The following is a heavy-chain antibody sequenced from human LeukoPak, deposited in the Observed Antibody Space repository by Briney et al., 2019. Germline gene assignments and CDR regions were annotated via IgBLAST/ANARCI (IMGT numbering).Heavy chain of an antibody. CDR2: IGTAGGT. J-gene: IGHJ6*02. CDR1: GFTFSSYD. CDR3: ARGYFWSGFYYYGMDV. D-gene: IGHD3-3*01. Sequence: GGSLRLSCAASGFTFSSYDMHWVRQATGKGLEWVSAIGTAGGTYYPGSVKGRFTISRENAKNSLYLQMNSLRAGDTAVYYCARGYFWSGFYYYGMDVWGQGTTVTVSS. V-gene: IGHV3-13*01.